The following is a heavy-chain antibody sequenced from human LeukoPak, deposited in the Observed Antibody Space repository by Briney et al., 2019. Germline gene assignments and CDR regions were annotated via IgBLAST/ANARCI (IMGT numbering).Heavy chain of an antibody. CDR3: AREALLTSGYNFDY. Sequence: SETRSLTCTVSGYSISSGYYWGWIRQPPGKGLEWIGSIYHSGSTYYNPSLKSRVTISVDTSKNQFSLKLSSVTAADTAVYYCAREALLTSGYNFDYWGQGTLVTVSS. D-gene: IGHD3-3*01. J-gene: IGHJ4*02. V-gene: IGHV4-38-2*02. CDR2: IYHSGST. CDR1: GYSISSGYY.